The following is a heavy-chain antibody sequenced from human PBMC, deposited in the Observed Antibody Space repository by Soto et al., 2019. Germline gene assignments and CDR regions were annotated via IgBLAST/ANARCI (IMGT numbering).Heavy chain of an antibody. Sequence: QVQLVESGGGVVQPGKSLTLSCAASGFTFSSSGMHWVRQAPGKGLEWVGFISYDGSKKFLGDSVKGRFIISRDNSKNTGYVEMNGLRNEDTAVYYGAKDGGYDVGGFYRHSDYWGQGTLVVVSS. V-gene: IGHV3-30*18. CDR3: AKDGGYDVGGFYRHSDY. CDR2: ISYDGSKK. CDR1: GFTFSSSG. J-gene: IGHJ4*02. D-gene: IGHD2-15*01.